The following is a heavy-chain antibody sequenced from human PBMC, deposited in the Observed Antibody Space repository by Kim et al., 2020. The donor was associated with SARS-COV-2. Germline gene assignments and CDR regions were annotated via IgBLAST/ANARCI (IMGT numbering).Heavy chain of an antibody. CDR2: ISSGSSDI. CDR3: ARDGGDYPYIDY. D-gene: IGHD4-17*01. CDR1: GFTFSGHG. Sequence: GGSLRLSCAASGFTFSGHGMHWVRQAPGKGLEWVSSISSGSSDISYADSSKGRVTITRNNARNSLYLQMNSLRAEDTALYYCARDGGDYPYIDYWGHGTLVSVSS. J-gene: IGHJ4*01. V-gene: IGHV3-21*04.